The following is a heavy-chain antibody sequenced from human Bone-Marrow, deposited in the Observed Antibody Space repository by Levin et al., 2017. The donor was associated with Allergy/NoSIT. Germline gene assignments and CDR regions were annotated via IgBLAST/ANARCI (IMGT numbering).Heavy chain of an antibody. J-gene: IGHJ4*02. CDR3: ARVELVYYYFDY. D-gene: IGHD6-6*01. CDR2: IWYDGSNK. Sequence: GGSLRLSCAASGFTFSSYGMHWVRQAPGKGLEWVAVIWYDGSNKYYADSVKGRFTISRDNSKNTLYLQMNSLRAEDTAVYYCARVELVYYYFDYWGQGTLVTVSS. V-gene: IGHV3-33*01. CDR1: GFTFSSYG.